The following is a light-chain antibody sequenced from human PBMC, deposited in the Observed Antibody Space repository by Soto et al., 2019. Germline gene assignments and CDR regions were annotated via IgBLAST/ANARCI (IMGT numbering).Light chain of an antibody. J-gene: IGKJ2*01. Sequence: EIVLTQSPGTLSLSPGERATLSGRASQTVSSSYLAWYQQKPGQAPRLLIYGASSRATGIPDRFSGSGSGTDFTLTISRLEPEDFAVYYCQQYGSSPPYTFGQGTNLEIK. CDR2: GAS. V-gene: IGKV3-20*01. CDR3: QQYGSSPPYT. CDR1: QTVSSSY.